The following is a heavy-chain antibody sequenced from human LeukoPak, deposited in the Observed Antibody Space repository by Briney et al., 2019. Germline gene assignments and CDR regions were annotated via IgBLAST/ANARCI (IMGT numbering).Heavy chain of an antibody. CDR2: ISSSSSYI. CDR1: GFTFSSYS. D-gene: IGHD3-9*01. CDR3: ASPYYDILTGYGHSP. V-gene: IGHV3-21*01. Sequence: GGSLRLSCAASGFTFSSYSMNWVRQAPWKGLEWVSSISSSSSYIYYADSVKGRFTISRDNAKNSLYLQMNSLRAEDTAVYYCASPYYDILTGYGHSPWGQGTLVTVSS. J-gene: IGHJ5*02.